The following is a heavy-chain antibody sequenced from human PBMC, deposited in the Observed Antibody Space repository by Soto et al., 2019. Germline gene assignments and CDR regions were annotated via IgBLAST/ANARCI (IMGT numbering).Heavy chain of an antibody. CDR1: GGSISSGGYY. CDR2: IYYSGST. J-gene: IGHJ6*02. Sequence: PSETLSLTCTVSGGSISSGGYYWSWIRQHPGKGLEWIGYIYYSGSTYYNTSLKSRVTISVDTSKNQFSLKLSSVTAAGTAVYYCAIDSSVAGSYYYYGMDVWGQGTTVTV. V-gene: IGHV4-31*03. D-gene: IGHD6-19*01. CDR3: AIDSSVAGSYYYYGMDV.